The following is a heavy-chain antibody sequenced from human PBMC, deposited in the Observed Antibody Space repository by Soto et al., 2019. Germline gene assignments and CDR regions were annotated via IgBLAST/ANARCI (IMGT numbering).Heavy chain of an antibody. CDR3: AREEYYYGSGSFFTG. CDR1: GGTFSSYT. CDR2: IIPILGIA. Sequence: QVQLVQSGAEVKKPGSSVKVSCKASGGTFSSYTISWVRQAPGQGLEWMGRIIPILGIANYAQKFQGRVTXTADKSXSXXXXXLSSLRSEDTAVYYCAREEYYYGSGSFFTGWGQGTLVTVSS. J-gene: IGHJ4*02. V-gene: IGHV1-69*08. D-gene: IGHD3-10*01.